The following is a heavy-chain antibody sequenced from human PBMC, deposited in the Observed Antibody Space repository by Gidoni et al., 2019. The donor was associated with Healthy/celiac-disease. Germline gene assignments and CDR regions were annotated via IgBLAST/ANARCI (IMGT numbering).Heavy chain of an antibody. CDR2: INHSGST. J-gene: IGHJ5*02. CDR1: GGSFSGYY. Sequence: QVQLQQWGAGLLKPSETLSLTCAVYGGSFSGYYWSWIRQPPGKGLEWIGEINHSGSTNYNPSLKSRVTISVDTSKNQFSLKLSSVTAADTAVYYCARGQTVLWFGDISWFDPWGQGTLVTVSS. D-gene: IGHD3-10*01. V-gene: IGHV4-34*01. CDR3: ARGQTVLWFGDISWFDP.